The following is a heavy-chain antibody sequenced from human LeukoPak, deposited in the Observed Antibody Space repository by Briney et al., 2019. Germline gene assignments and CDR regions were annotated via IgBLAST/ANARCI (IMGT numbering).Heavy chain of an antibody. CDR3: ARGIAARPSNWFDP. V-gene: IGHV1-69*13. J-gene: IGHJ5*02. Sequence: SVKVSCKASGGTFSSYAISWVRQAPGQGLEWMGGIIPIFGTANYAQKFQGRVTITADESTSTAYMELSSLRSEDTAVYYCARGIAARPSNWFDPWGQGTLVTVSS. CDR2: IIPIFGTA. D-gene: IGHD6-6*01. CDR1: GGTFSSYA.